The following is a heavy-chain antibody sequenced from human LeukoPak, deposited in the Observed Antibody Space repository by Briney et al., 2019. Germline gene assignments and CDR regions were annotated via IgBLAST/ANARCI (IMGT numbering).Heavy chain of an antibody. D-gene: IGHD5-24*01. CDR3: ARGNYGDGLTRGSFDY. CDR1: GFTFDEYT. V-gene: IGHV3-9*01. J-gene: IGHJ4*02. CDR2: ISWNSGTI. Sequence: GGSLRLSCAASGFTFDEYTMHWVRQAPGKGLEWVSGISWNSGTIDYADSVKGRFTISRDNAKNSLYLQMNSLRAEDTAVYYCARGNYGDGLTRGSFDYWGQGTLVTVSS.